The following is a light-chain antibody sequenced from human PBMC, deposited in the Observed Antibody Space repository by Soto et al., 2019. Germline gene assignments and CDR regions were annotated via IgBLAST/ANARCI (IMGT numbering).Light chain of an antibody. CDR3: LQTYSTPRT. Sequence: DIQMTQSPSSLSASVGDRVTITCRASQSVTTYLNWYQQKPGQAPNLLIYAASTLQSGVPSRFSCSGSGTDFSLTISSLQPEDFATYYCLQTYSTPRTFGQGTKLEIK. CDR2: AAS. J-gene: IGKJ2*01. V-gene: IGKV1-39*01. CDR1: QSVTTY.